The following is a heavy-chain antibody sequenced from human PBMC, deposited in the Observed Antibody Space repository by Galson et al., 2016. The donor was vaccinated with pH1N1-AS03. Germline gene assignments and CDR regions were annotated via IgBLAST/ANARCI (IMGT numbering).Heavy chain of an antibody. J-gene: IGHJ5*02. D-gene: IGHD4-17*01. Sequence: ETLSLTCTVSGGSTSSSSYYWGWIRQPPGKGLEWIGSIYYSGSTYYNPSLKSRVTISVDTSKNQFSLKLSSVTAADTAVYYCARRVYGDYVNWFDPWGQGTLVTVSS. CDR1: GGSTSSSSYY. V-gene: IGHV4-39*01. CDR3: ARRVYGDYVNWFDP. CDR2: IYYSGST.